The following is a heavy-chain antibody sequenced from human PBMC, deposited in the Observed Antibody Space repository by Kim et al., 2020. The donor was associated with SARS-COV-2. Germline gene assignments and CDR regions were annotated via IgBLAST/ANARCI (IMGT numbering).Heavy chain of an antibody. J-gene: IGHJ4*02. Sequence: GGSLRLSCAASGFTFSSTWMHWVRQAPGEGLVWVSRMNNDGSVINYADSVKGRFTVSRDNTKNTLYLQMNSLRAEDTALYYCATAGNYRFDNWGQGTLAT. CDR2: MNNDGSVI. CDR1: GFTFSSTW. CDR3: ATAGNYRFDN. V-gene: IGHV3-74*01. D-gene: IGHD1-7*01.